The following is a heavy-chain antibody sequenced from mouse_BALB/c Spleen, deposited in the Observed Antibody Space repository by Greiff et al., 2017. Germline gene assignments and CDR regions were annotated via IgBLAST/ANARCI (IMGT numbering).Heavy chain of an antibody. J-gene: IGHJ4*01. Sequence: EVKLMESGAELVKPGASVKLSCTASGFNIKDTYMHWVKQRPEQGLEWIGRIDPANGNTKYDPKFQGKATITADTSSNTAYLQLSSLTSEDTAVYYCARRGDWYYAMDDWGQGTSVTVSS. CDR1: GFNIKDTY. CDR3: ARRGDWYYAMDD. CDR2: IDPANGNT. V-gene: IGHV14-3*02. D-gene: IGHD3-3*01.